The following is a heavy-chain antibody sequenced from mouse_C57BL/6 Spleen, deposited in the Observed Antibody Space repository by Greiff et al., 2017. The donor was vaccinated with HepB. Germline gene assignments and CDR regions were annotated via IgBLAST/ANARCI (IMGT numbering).Heavy chain of an antibody. D-gene: IGHD2-4*01. V-gene: IGHV1-81*01. J-gene: IGHJ4*01. CDR2: IYPRSGNT. CDR1: GYTFTSYG. Sequence: LVESGAELARPGASVKLSCKASGYTFTSYGISWVKQRTGQGLEWIGEIYPRSGNTYYNEKFKGKATLTADKSSSTAYMELRSLTSEDSAVYFCARGEDYDYGNYYAMDYWGQGTSVTVSS. CDR3: ARGEDYDYGNYYAMDY.